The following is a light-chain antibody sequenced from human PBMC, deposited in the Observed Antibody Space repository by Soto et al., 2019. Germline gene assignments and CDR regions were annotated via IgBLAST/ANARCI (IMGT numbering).Light chain of an antibody. V-gene: IGKV3-15*01. CDR3: HQYNNWPPS. CDR1: QRVSTN. CDR2: RAS. J-gene: IGKJ4*01. Sequence: ETVMTQSQATLSVSTGERAILSCRASQRVSTNLAWYQQKPGQSPRLLIYRASTRATNIPARFSGSGSGTEFTLTISSLQSEDFAVYYCHQYNNWPPSFGGGTKVEIK.